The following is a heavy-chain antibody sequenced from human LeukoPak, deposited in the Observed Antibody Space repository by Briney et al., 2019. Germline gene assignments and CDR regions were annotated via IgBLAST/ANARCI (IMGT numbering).Heavy chain of an antibody. D-gene: IGHD1-26*01. CDR3: ARTYIVGPTRHFDY. CDR2: IYYSGST. V-gene: IGHV4-59*05. J-gene: IGHJ4*02. Sequence: GSLRLSCAASGFTFSSYSMNWVRQAPGKGLEWVGSIYYSGSTYYNPPLKSRVTISVDTSKNQFSLKLSSVTAADTAVYFCARTYIVGPTRHFDYWGQGTLVTVSS. CDR1: GFTFSSYSMN.